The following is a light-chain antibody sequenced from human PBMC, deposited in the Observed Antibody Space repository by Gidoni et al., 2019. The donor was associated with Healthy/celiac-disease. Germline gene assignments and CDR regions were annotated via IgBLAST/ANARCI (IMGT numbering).Light chain of an antibody. CDR2: DVS. V-gene: IGLV2-14*03. Sequence: QSALTPPAPVSGSPGQSITISCTGTSSDVGGYNYVSWYQQHPGKAPKLMIYDVSNRPSGVSNRFSGSKSGNTASLTISGLQAEDEADYYCSSYTSSSTGVFGGGTKLTVL. CDR1: SSDVGGYNY. J-gene: IGLJ2*01. CDR3: SSYTSSSTGV.